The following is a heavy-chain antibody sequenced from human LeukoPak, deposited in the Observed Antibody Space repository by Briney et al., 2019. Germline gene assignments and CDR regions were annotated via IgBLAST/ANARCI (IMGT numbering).Heavy chain of an antibody. CDR2: INTDGSST. J-gene: IGHJ3*02. V-gene: IGHV3-74*01. D-gene: IGHD2-15*01. CDR3: AREVVVAVGDLYAFDI. CDR1: RFSFTSYW. Sequence: GGSLRLSCAVSRFSFTSYWMHCVRQAPGKGLVWVSRINTDGSSTSYADSVKGRFTISRDNAKNTLYLQMNSLRAEDTAVYYCAREVVVAVGDLYAFDIWGQGTMVTVSS.